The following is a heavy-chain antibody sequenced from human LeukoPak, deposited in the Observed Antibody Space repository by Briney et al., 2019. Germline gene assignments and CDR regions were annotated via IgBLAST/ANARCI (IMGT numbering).Heavy chain of an antibody. V-gene: IGHV4-59*01. CDR2: IYYSGST. Sequence: SETLSLTCTVSGGSISSYYWSWIRQPPGKGLEWIGYIYYSGSTNYNPSLKNRVNISVDTSKIQFSLKLSSVTAADTAVYYCARGGYSYGLFDYWGQGTLVTVSS. J-gene: IGHJ4*02. CDR1: GGSISSYY. D-gene: IGHD5-18*01. CDR3: ARGGYSYGLFDY.